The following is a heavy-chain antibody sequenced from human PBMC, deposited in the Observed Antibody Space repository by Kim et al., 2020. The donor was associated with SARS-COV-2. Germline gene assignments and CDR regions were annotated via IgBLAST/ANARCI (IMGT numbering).Heavy chain of an antibody. J-gene: IGHJ4*02. CDR3: GRFGDYFDY. CDR2: INHSGST. CDR1: GGSFSGYY. V-gene: IGHV4-34*01. Sequence: SETLSLTCAVYGGSFSGYYWSWIRQPPGKGLEWIGEINHSGSTNYNPSLKSRVTISVDTSKNQFSLKLSSVTAADTAVYYCGRFGDYFDYWGQGTLVTVSS. D-gene: IGHD3-10*01.